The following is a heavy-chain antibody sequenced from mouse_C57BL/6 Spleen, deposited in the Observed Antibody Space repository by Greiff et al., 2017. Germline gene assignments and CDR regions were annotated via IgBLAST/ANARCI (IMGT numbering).Heavy chain of an antibody. V-gene: IGHV1-59*01. CDR1: GYTFTSYW. J-gene: IGHJ4*01. CDR3: ARLDYYGSSSMDY. Sequence: VQLQQPGAELVRPGTSVKLSCKASGYTFTSYWMHWVKQRPGQGLEWIGVIDPSDSYTNYNQKFKGKATLTVDTSSSTAYMQLSSLTSEDSAVYYCARLDYYGSSSMDYWGQGTSVTVSS. D-gene: IGHD1-1*01. CDR2: IDPSDSYT.